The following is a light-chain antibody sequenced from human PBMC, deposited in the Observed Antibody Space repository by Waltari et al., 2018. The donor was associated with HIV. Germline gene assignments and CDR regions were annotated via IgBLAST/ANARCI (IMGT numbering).Light chain of an antibody. CDR2: DAS. CDR1: QSVSSY. V-gene: IGKV3-11*01. Sequence: EIVLTQSPATLSLSPGERATLSCRASQSVSSYFAWYQQKPGQAPRLLIYDASNRATGFPARFSGSGSGTDCTLTISSLEPEDFAVYYCQQRSNWPRTFGQGTKVEVK. CDR3: QQRSNWPRT. J-gene: IGKJ1*01.